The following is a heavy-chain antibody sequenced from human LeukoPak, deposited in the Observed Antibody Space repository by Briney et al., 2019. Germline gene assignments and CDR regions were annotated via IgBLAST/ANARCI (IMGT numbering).Heavy chain of an antibody. Sequence: SETLSLTCTVSGYSISSGYYWGWIRQPPGKGLEWIGSIYHSGSTYYNPSLKSRGTILVDTSKNQFSLKLSSVTAADTAVYYCARESEVVGDWFDPWGQGTLVTVSS. D-gene: IGHD3-22*01. CDR1: GYSISSGYY. V-gene: IGHV4-38-2*02. CDR2: IYHSGST. J-gene: IGHJ5*02. CDR3: ARESEVVGDWFDP.